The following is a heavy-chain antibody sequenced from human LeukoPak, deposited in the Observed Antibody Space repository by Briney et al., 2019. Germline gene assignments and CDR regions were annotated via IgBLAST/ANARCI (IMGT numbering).Heavy chain of an antibody. J-gene: IGHJ4*02. CDR2: IRYDGSNK. D-gene: IGHD4-23*01. CDR3: ARRAGGYSHPYAY. V-gene: IGHV3-30*02. CDR1: GFTFSSYG. Sequence: GGSLRLSCAASGFTFSSYGMHWVRQAPGKGLEWVAFIRYDGSNKYYADSVKGRFTISRDNSKNTLYLQMNSLRAEDTAVYYCARRAGGYSHPYAYWGQGILVTVSS.